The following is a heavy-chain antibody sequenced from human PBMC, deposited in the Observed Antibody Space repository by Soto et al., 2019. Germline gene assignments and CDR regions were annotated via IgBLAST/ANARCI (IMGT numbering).Heavy chain of an antibody. D-gene: IGHD5-12*01. V-gene: IGHV1-69*02. CDR2: IIPILGIA. CDR3: ASRGYSGYDRHYYFDY. CDR1: GGTFSSYT. J-gene: IGHJ4*02. Sequence: SVKVSCKASGGTFSSYTISWVRQAPGQGLEWMGRIIPILGIANYAQKFQGRVTIAADKSTSTAYMELSSLRSEDTAVYYCASRGYSGYDRHYYFDYWGQGTLVTVSS.